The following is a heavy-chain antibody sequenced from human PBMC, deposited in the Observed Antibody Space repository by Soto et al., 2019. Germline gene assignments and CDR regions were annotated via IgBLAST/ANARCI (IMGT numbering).Heavy chain of an antibody. Sequence: GGSLRLSCAASGFTVSSNYMSWVRQAPGKGLEWVSVIYSGGSTYYADSVKGRFTISRDNSKNTLYLQMNSLRAEDTAVHYCARDIMVRGVISYFDYCGQATLVTV. CDR3: ARDIMVRGVISYFDY. V-gene: IGHV3-53*01. CDR1: GFTVSSNY. J-gene: IGHJ4*02. CDR2: IYSGGST. D-gene: IGHD3-10*01.